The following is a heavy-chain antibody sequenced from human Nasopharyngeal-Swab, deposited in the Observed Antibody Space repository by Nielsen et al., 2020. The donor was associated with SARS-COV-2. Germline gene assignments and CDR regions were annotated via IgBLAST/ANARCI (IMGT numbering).Heavy chain of an antibody. Sequence: GESLKISCAAYEFTFSSYWMSWVRQAPGKGLERVANINQDGSEKYYVDSVKGRFTISRDNAKNSLYLQMNNLRAEDTAVYYCARSTNPAFGYWGQGTLVTVSS. J-gene: IGHJ4*02. CDR3: ARSTNPAFGY. D-gene: IGHD3-10*01. V-gene: IGHV3-7*04. CDR2: INQDGSEK. CDR1: EFTFSSYW.